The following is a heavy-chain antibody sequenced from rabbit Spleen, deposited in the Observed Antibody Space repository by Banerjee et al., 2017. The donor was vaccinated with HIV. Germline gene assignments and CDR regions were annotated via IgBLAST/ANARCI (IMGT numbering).Heavy chain of an antibody. CDR3: ARVGGVGVYGYATL. J-gene: IGHJ6*01. V-gene: IGHV1S7*01. Sequence: QSLEESGGGLVQPGGSLTLSCKASGFDFSSYYMTWVRQAPGKGLEWIGLTEPIFGTTYYANWVKGRFPISSHNAQNTLYLQLKSLTAADTATYFCARVGGVGVYGYATLWGPGTLVTVS. D-gene: IGHD6-1*01. CDR2: TEPIFGTT. CDR1: GFDFSSYY.